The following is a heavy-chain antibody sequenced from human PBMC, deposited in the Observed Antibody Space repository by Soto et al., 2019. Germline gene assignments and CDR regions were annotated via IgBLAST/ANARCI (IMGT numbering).Heavy chain of an antibody. V-gene: IGHV4-59*12. Sequence: KTSETLSLTCTVSGVSITPYYWTWIRHPPGKGLEWIGEIYHSGGTNYNPSLKSRVIMSVVPSKNLFSLTLNSVTAADTAFYYCARDQGSHPGDWGQGILVTVSS. CDR2: IYHSGGT. D-gene: IGHD6-19*01. CDR1: GVSITPYY. J-gene: IGHJ4*02. CDR3: ARDQGSHPGD.